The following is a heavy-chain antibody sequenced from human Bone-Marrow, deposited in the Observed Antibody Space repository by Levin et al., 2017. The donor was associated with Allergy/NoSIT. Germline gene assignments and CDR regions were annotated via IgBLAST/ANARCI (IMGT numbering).Heavy chain of an antibody. CDR3: ARNKPSRRSNYYYGMDA. CDR1: GYPFNSFG. V-gene: IGHV1-18*01. Sequence: ASVKVSCKASGYPFNSFGISWVRQVPGQGLEWMGWIGAYNGSIRYAQKFQGRVTMTTDTSTSTAYMELRSLRSDDTAVYFCARNKPSRRSNYYYGMDAWGQGTTVTVSS. CDR2: IGAYNGSI. J-gene: IGHJ6*02. D-gene: IGHD6-13*01.